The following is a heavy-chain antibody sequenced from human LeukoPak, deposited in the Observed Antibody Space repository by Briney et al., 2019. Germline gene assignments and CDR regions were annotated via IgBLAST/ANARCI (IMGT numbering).Heavy chain of an antibody. Sequence: GGSLRLSCAASGLTFSSYAMSWVRQAPGKGLEWVGRIKSKTDGGTIDYAAPVKGRFTISRDDSKDTLFLQMNSLKTEDTAVYYCTTDLSELDDSGYYAKYFHHWGQGTLVSVSS. J-gene: IGHJ1*01. CDR2: IKSKTDGGTI. CDR3: TTDLSELDDSGYYAKYFHH. CDR1: GLTFSSYA. V-gene: IGHV3-15*01. D-gene: IGHD3-22*01.